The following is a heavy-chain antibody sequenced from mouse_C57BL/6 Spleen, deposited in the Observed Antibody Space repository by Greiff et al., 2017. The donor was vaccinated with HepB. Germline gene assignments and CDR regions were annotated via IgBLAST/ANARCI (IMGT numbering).Heavy chain of an antibody. V-gene: IGHV1-64*01. CDR2: IHPNSGST. CDR1: GYTFTSYW. Sequence: QVQLQQSGAELVKPGASVKLSCKASGYTFTSYWMHWVKQRPGQGLEWIGMIHPNSGSTNYNEKFKSKATLTVDKSSSTAYMQLSSLTSEDSAVYYCARPAQATYWYFDVWGTGTTVTVSS. J-gene: IGHJ1*03. D-gene: IGHD3-2*02. CDR3: ARPAQATYWYFDV.